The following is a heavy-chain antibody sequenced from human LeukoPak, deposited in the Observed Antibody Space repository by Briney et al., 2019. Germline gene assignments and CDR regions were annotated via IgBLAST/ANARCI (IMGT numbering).Heavy chain of an antibody. CDR2: IKSKTDGGTT. D-gene: IGHD4-17*01. CDR3: TTGATVTMEEDY. V-gene: IGHV3-15*01. Sequence: GGSLRLSCAASGFTLSNAWMSWVRQAPGKGREGVGRIKSKTDGGTTDYAAPVKGRFTISRDDSKNTLYLQMNSLKTEDTAVYYCTTGATVTMEEDYWGQGTLVTVSS. J-gene: IGHJ4*02. CDR1: GFTLSNAW.